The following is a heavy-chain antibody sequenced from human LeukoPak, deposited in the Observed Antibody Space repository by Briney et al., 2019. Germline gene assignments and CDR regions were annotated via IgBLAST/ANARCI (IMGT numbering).Heavy chain of an antibody. CDR3: ARDTPTPTQWRPFDY. V-gene: IGHV3-21*01. D-gene: IGHD6-19*01. CDR2: ISSSSSYI. CDR1: GFTFSSYS. Sequence: GGSLRLSYAASGFTFSSYSMNWVRQAPGKGLEWVSSISSSSSYIYYADSVKGRFTISRDNAKNSLYLQMNSLRAEDTAVYYCARDTPTPTQWRPFDYWGQGTLVTVSS. J-gene: IGHJ4*02.